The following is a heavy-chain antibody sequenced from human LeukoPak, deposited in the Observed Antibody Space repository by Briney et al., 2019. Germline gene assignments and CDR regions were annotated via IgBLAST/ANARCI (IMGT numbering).Heavy chain of an antibody. V-gene: IGHV3-23*01. Sequence: GGSPRLSCAASGFTFTSYAMGWVRQAPGKGLEWVSFISGRGDNTYYAGSVKGRFTISRDNSKNTLYLQMNSLRAEDTAVYYCAKGLWLPPYFDHWGQGALVTVSS. D-gene: IGHD5-18*01. CDR2: ISGRGDNT. CDR1: GFTFTSYA. J-gene: IGHJ4*02. CDR3: AKGLWLPPYFDH.